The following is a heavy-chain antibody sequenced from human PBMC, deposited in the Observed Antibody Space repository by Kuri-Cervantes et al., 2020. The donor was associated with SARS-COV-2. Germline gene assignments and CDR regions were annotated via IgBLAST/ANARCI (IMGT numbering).Heavy chain of an antibody. CDR1: GEPISNYY. Sequence: ESLKISCTVSGEPISNYYWSWIRQPPGKGLEWIGYIYYSGSTNYNPSLKSRVTISVDTSKNQFSLKLSSVTAADTAVYYCASGYSYGPAFDIWGQGTMVTVSS. CDR2: IYYSGST. J-gene: IGHJ3*02. CDR3: ASGYSYGPAFDI. D-gene: IGHD5-18*01. V-gene: IGHV4-59*01.